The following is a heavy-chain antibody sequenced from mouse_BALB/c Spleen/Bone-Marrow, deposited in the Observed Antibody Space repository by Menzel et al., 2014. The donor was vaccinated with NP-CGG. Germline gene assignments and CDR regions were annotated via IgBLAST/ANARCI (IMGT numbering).Heavy chain of an antibody. CDR3: ARQSRAWFAY. V-gene: IGHV5-12-1*01. D-gene: IGHD1-1*01. Sequence: EVKLQESGGGLVKLGGSLKLSCAASGFAFSSYDMSWVRQTPEKRLEWVAYISSGGGSTYYPDTVKGRFTISRDNAKNTLYLQMSSLKSEDTAMYYCARQSRAWFAYWGQGTLVTVSA. CDR1: GFAFSSYD. J-gene: IGHJ3*01. CDR2: ISSGGGST.